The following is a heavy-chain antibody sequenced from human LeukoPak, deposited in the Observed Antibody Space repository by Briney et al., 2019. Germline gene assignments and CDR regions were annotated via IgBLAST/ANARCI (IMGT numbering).Heavy chain of an antibody. CDR3: ARSGIPTGYYYYYMDV. CDR2: INPNSGGT. CDR1: GYTFTGCY. V-gene: IGHV1-2*02. J-gene: IGHJ6*03. Sequence: ASVKVSCKASGYTFTGCYMHWVRQAPGQGLEWMGWINPNSGGTNYAQKFQGRVTMTRDTSISTAYMELSRLRSDDTAVYYCARSGIPTGYYYYYMDVWGKGTTVTVSS. D-gene: IGHD1-14*01.